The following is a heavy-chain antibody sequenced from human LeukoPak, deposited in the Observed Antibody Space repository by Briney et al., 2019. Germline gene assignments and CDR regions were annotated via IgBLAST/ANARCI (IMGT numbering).Heavy chain of an antibody. CDR1: GFTFSSYG. D-gene: IGHD6-19*01. J-gene: IGHJ4*02. CDR2: ISYDGSNK. V-gene: IGHV3-30*18. Sequence: GSLRLSCAASGFTFSSYGMHWVRQAPGKGLEWVAVISYDGSNKYYADSVKGRFTISRDNSKNTLYLQMNSLRAEDTAVYYCAKDRREQWLVMYYFDYWGQGTLVTVSS. CDR3: AKDRREQWLVMYYFDY.